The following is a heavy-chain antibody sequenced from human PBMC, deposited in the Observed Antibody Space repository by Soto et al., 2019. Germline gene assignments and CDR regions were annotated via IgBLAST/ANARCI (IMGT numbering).Heavy chain of an antibody. CDR1: GFTFSSHW. Sequence: GGSLRLSCAASGFTFSSHWLHWVRQAPGKGLVWVSHINSVGTTTGYRDSVRGRFTISRDNAKNTLYLQMNSLRAEDTAVYYCARDNIAVAGTFDSWGQGTLVTVSS. J-gene: IGHJ4*02. CDR3: ARDNIAVAGTFDS. CDR2: INSVGTTT. D-gene: IGHD6-19*01. V-gene: IGHV3-74*01.